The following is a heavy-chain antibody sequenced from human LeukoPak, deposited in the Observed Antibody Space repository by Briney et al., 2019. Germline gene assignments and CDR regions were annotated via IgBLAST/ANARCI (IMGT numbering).Heavy chain of an antibody. CDR1: EFSFSSHG. J-gene: IGHJ3*02. V-gene: IGHV3-30*02. Sequence: GGSLRLSCATSEFSFSSHGMHWARQAPGKGLEWVAFIRYDGSNKYYADSVKGRFTISRDNSRNTLYLQMNSLRAEDTAVYYCVGSYYGAFDIWGQGTMVTVSS. D-gene: IGHD1-26*01. CDR2: IRYDGSNK. CDR3: VGSYYGAFDI.